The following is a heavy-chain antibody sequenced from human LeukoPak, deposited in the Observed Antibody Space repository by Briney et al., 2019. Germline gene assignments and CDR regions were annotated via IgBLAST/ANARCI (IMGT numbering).Heavy chain of an antibody. V-gene: IGHV4-61*02. Sequence: PSETLSLTCTVSGGSISSGSYYWSWIRQPAGKGLEWIGRIYTSGSTNYNPSLKSRVTISVDTSKNQLSLKLSSVTAADTAVYYCASGCGGDCYSTEYFQHWGQGTLVTVSS. CDR1: GGSISSGSYY. CDR2: IYTSGST. D-gene: IGHD2-21*01. CDR3: ASGCGGDCYSTEYFQH. J-gene: IGHJ1*01.